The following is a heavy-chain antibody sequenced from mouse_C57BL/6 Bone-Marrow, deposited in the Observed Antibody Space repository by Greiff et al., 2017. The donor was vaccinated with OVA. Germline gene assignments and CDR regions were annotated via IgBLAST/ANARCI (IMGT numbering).Heavy chain of an antibody. CDR3: ASWGWLPYYFDY. V-gene: IGHV1-26*01. D-gene: IGHD2-3*01. Sequence: VQLQQSGPELVKPGASVKISCKASGYTFTDYYMNWVKQSHGKSLEWIGDINPNNGGTSYNQKFKGKATLTVDKSSSTAYMELRSLTSEDSAVYYCASWGWLPYYFDYWGQGTTLTVSS. J-gene: IGHJ2*01. CDR1: GYTFTDYY. CDR2: INPNNGGT.